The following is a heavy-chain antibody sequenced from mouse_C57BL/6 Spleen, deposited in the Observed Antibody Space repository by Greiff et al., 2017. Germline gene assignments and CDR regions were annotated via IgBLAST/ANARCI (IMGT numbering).Heavy chain of an antibody. CDR2: ISSGGSYT. CDR1: GFTFSSYG. J-gene: IGHJ2*01. Sequence: EVKLMESGGDLVKPGGSLKLSCAASGFTFSSYGMSWVRQTPDKRLEWVATISSGGSYTYYPDSVKGRFTISRDNAKNTLYLQMSSLKSEDTAMYYCARPRDYDFFDYWGQGTTLTVSS. V-gene: IGHV5-6*01. D-gene: IGHD2-4*01. CDR3: ARPRDYDFFDY.